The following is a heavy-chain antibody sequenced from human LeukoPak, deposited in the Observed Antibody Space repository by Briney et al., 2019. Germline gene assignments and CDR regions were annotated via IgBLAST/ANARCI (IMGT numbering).Heavy chain of an antibody. Sequence: GGSLRLSCAASGFTFTTYWMHWVRQAPGKGLVWVSHINSDGSITSYADSVKGRFTISRDNAKNTLYLQMNSLRAKDTAVYYCARGPNSNWSGLDFWGQGTLLTVSS. V-gene: IGHV3-74*01. CDR1: GFTFTTYW. J-gene: IGHJ4*02. CDR3: ARGPNSNWSGLDF. D-gene: IGHD6-6*01. CDR2: INSDGSIT.